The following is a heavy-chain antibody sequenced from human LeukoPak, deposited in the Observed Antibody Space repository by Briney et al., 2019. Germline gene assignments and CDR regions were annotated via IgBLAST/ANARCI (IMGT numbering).Heavy chain of an antibody. V-gene: IGHV3-30*04. J-gene: IGHJ4*01. D-gene: IGHD3-22*01. CDR1: RFALIDYD. Sequence: GGSLRLPCSVSRFALIDYDLHWVRQAPGKGLEGVAALSQDGTMQYYTESVKGRFTISRDTSNNTLYLQMHTLRADDTALYYCARLVRGLGRRKRPHWGQGTLVTVSS. CDR3: ARLVRGLGRRKRPH. CDR2: LSQDGTMQ.